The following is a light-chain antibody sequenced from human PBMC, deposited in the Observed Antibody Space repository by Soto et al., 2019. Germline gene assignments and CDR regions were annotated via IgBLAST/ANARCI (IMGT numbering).Light chain of an antibody. CDR3: QQTYNTPA. CDR1: QRIYNY. CDR2: GTS. J-gene: IGKJ4*01. V-gene: IGKV1-39*01. Sequence: EIQMTQSPSSLSASVGDRVTITCRARQRIYNYLNWYQQKPGKAPKLLIYGTSSLHSGVPSRFSGSASGSWADFTLTISSLQPEDSAVYYCQQTYNTPAFGGGTQVEIK.